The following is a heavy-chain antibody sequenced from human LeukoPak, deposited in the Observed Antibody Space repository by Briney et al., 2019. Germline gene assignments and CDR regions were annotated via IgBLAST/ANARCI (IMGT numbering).Heavy chain of an antibody. CDR2: ISGSGGST. V-gene: IGHV3-23*01. D-gene: IGHD1-26*01. CDR1: GFTFSSYA. CDR3: AKVVGATTRGYFDY. Sequence: GGSLRLSCAASGFTFSSYAMGWVRQAPGEGVGWVSTISGSGGSTYYADAVKGRFTIARDNSKNTLYLQMNSLRAEGTAVYYCAKVVGATTRGYFDYWGQGTLVTVSS. J-gene: IGHJ4*02.